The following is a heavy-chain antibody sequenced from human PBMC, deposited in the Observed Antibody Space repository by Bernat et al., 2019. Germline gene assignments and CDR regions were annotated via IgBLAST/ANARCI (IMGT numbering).Heavy chain of an antibody. CDR1: GFTFNDFA. D-gene: IGHD5-18*01. J-gene: IGHJ3*02. CDR3: VKDEYSYGHDAFDI. CDR2: VSSSGDNS. V-gene: IGHV3-64D*06. Sequence: EVQLVESGGGLVQPGGSLRLSCSASGFTFNDFAFHWVRQAPGTGLQYVLGVSSSGDNSSYADSVKGRFTISRDNSRNTLYLEMSSLRAEDTAVYFCVKDEYSYGHDAFDIWGQGTMVTVSS.